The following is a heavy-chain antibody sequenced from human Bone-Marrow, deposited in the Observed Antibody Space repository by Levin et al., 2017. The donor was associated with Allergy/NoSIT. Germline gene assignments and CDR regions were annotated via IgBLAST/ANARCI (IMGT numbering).Heavy chain of an antibody. CDR2: ISSGSGTS. Sequence: GGSLRLSCAASGFSFNTYNMHWVRQAPGKGLECISYISSGSGTSDYADSVKGRFTISRDNANNSMYLQMNSLRAEDTAVYYYARETTYYFDTGGDLRAGWYFDLWGRGTLVTVSS. D-gene: IGHD3-22*01. V-gene: IGHV3-48*01. CDR1: GFSFNTYN. CDR3: ARETTYYFDTGGDLRAGWYFDL. J-gene: IGHJ2*01.